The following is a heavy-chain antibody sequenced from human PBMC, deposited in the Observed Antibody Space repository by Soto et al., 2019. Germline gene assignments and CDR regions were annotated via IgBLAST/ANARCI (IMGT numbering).Heavy chain of an antibody. CDR1: GYTFTGYD. J-gene: IGHJ4*02. V-gene: IGHV1-2*02. Sequence: ASVNGSFKSSGYTFTGYDIHWVRQAPGPGLECMGRINPKSGGTNYAQKFQGRVTMTRDTSMSTAYMELSRLRSDDTAFYYCARYNGSGSFDYWGQGSLVTVSS. D-gene: IGHD3-10*01. CDR2: INPKSGGT. CDR3: ARYNGSGSFDY.